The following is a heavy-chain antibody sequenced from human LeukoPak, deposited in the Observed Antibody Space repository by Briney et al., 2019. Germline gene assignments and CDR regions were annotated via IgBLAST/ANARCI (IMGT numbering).Heavy chain of an antibody. D-gene: IGHD4-11*01. CDR2: MYYSGST. J-gene: IGHJ4*02. V-gene: IGHV4-39*07. CDR1: GGSISSRSYY. CDR3: ARAVNDYNNIHDY. Sequence: PSETLSLTCSVSGGSISSRSYYWGWIRQPPGKGLQWIGSMYYSGSTYYNPSLKSRVTISVDRSKNQFSLKLSSVTAADTAVYYCARAVNDYNNIHDYWGQGTLVTVSS.